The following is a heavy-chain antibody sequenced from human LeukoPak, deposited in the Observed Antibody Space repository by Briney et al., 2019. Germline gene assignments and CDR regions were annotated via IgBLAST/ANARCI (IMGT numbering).Heavy chain of an antibody. CDR2: IKQDGSEK. CDR3: AKDRGKRVVVPAARYYFDY. D-gene: IGHD2-2*01. J-gene: IGHJ4*02. Sequence: GGSLRLSCAASGFTFSTYWMSWVRQAPGKGLEWVANIKQDGSEKYYVDSVKGRFTISRDNAKNSVYLQMNSLRAEDTAVYYCAKDRGKRVVVPAARYYFDYWGQGTLVTVSS. CDR1: GFTFSTYW. V-gene: IGHV3-7*01.